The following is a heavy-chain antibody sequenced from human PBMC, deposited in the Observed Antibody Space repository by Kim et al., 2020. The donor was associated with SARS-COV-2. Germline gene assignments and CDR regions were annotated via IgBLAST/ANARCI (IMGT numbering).Heavy chain of an antibody. D-gene: IGHD3-10*01. CDR2: IA. V-gene: IGHV1-69*02. CDR3: AIGMVRAEDY. J-gene: IGHJ4*02. Sequence: IANSAQKFQGRVTITADKSTRTAYMELSSLRSEDTAVYYCAIGMVRAEDYWGQGTLVTVSS.